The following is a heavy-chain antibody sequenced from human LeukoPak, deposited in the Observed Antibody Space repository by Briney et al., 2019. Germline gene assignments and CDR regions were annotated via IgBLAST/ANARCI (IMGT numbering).Heavy chain of an antibody. CDR2: VHLDGRT. V-gene: IGHV4-4*02. J-gene: IGHJ4*02. Sequence: SGTLSLTCGVSGGSITTTNWWTWVRQPPGKGLEWIGEVHLDGRTNYNPSLESRLTISVDLSENHISLRLTSVTAADTAVYYCAREGGFYRPLDYSGQGTLVTVS. CDR1: GGSITTTNW. D-gene: IGHD2/OR15-2a*01. CDR3: AREGGFYRPLDY.